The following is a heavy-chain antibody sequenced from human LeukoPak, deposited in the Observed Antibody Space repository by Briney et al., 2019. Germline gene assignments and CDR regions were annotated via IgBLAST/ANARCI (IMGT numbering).Heavy chain of an antibody. CDR1: GFTFSSYA. CDR3: ARDGRVVAGYYYYYMDV. CDR2: ITGNGGST. J-gene: IGHJ6*03. V-gene: IGHV3-64*01. D-gene: IGHD2-15*01. Sequence: HPGGSLRLSCAASGFTFSSYAMHWVRQAPGKGLEYVSAITGNGGSTYYANSVKGRFTISRDNSKNTLYLQMGSLRPEDMAVYYCARDGRVVAGYYYYYMDVWGKGTTVTVSS.